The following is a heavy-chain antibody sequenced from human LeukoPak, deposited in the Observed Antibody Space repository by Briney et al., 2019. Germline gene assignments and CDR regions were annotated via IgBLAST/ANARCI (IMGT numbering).Heavy chain of an antibody. CDR2: IWYDGSNK. CDR1: GFTLSSYG. V-gene: IGHV3-33*01. D-gene: IGHD5-18*01. J-gene: IGHJ6*04. CDR3: ARAPEGYSYGYYYGMDV. Sequence: GRSLRLSRAASGFTLSSYGMHWVRQAPGKGLEWVAVIWYDGSNKYYADSVKGRFTISRDNSKNTLYLQMNSLRAEDTAVYYCARAPEGYSYGYYYGMDVWGKGTTVTVSS.